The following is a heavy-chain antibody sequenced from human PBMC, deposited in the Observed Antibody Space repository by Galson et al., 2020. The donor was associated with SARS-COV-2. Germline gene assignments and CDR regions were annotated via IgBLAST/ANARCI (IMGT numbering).Heavy chain of an antibody. J-gene: IGHJ3*02. V-gene: IGHV1-18*04. CDR3: PTHFHTVPAMNAFDI. Sequence: ASVKVSCKASGYTFSSHTVSWVRQAPGQGLEWLGWINTYNGNTNYDQKFQGSITMTTDTSTSTAYMEMRSLRPDDTAVYYCPTHFHTVPAMNAFDIWGQGTMVTVSA. CDR1: GYTFSSHT. CDR2: INTYNGNT. D-gene: IGHD6-19*01.